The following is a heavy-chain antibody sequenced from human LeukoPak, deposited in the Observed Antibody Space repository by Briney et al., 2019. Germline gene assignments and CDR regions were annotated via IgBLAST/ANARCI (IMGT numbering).Heavy chain of an antibody. D-gene: IGHD1-26*01. J-gene: IGHJ4*02. V-gene: IGHV4-39*07. CDR2: IYTSGST. CDR1: GGSISSSSYY. CDR3: ARDQSGSYGGENFDY. Sequence: PSETLSLTCTVSGGSISSSSYYWGWIRQPPGKGLEWIGRIYTSGSTNYNPSLKSRVTMSVDTSKNQFSLKLSSVTAADTAVYYCARDQSGSYGGENFDYWGQGTLVTVSS.